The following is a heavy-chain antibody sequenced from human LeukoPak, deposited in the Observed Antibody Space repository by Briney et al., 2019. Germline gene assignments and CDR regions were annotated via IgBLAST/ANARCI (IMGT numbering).Heavy chain of an antibody. Sequence: SETLSLTCAVYGGSFSGYYWSWIRQPPGKGLEWIGEINHSGSTNYNPSLQSRVTISVDTSKSHFSLKLSSVTAADTAVYYCARGLRRGSSSWYVWFDPWGQGTLVTVSS. CDR3: ARGLRRGSSSWYVWFDP. D-gene: IGHD6-13*01. V-gene: IGHV4-34*01. CDR1: GGSFSGYY. CDR2: INHSGST. J-gene: IGHJ5*02.